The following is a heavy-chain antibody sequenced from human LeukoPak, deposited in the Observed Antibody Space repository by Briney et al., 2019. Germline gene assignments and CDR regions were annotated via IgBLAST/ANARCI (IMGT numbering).Heavy chain of an antibody. CDR2: IIPIFGTA. J-gene: IGHJ4*02. V-gene: IGHV1-69*13. Sequence: GASVKVSCKASGGTFSSYAISWVRQAPGQGLEWMGGIIPIFGTANYAQKFQGRVTITADESTSTAYMELSSLRSEDTAVYYCARDSAGPFPNAKMGASDYWGQGTLVTVSS. CDR1: GGTFSSYA. CDR3: ARDSAGPFPNAKMGASDY. D-gene: IGHD1-26*01.